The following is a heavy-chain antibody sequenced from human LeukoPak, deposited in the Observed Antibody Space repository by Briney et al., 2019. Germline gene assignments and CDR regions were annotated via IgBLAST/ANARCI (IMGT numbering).Heavy chain of an antibody. CDR1: GFTFSSYA. CDR2: ISYDGSNK. Sequence: GGSLRLSCAASGFTFSSYAMHWVRQAPGKGLEWVAVISYDGSNKYYADSVKGRFTISRDNSKNTLYLQMNSLRAEDTAVYYCARVNGDKQQLVPPGYYFDYWGQGTLVTVSS. D-gene: IGHD6-13*01. V-gene: IGHV3-30-3*01. CDR3: ARVNGDKQQLVPPGYYFDY. J-gene: IGHJ4*02.